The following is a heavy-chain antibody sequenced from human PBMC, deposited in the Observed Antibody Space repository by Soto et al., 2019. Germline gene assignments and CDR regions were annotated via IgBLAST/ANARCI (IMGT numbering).Heavy chain of an antibody. CDR1: GASISRANHY. CDR3: AGLNTFQRDWENCHYYDLDV. V-gene: IGHV4-39*01. D-gene: IGHD3-9*01. Sequence: SETLSLTCTVSGASISRANHYWGWIRQPPGKGLEYIGNIYYSRSTYYNPSLKSRVTISVDTSKNQFSLRLSSVTAADTAVYYCAGLNTFQRDWENCHYYDLDVWGHGTTVTVSS. J-gene: IGHJ6*02. CDR2: IYYSRST.